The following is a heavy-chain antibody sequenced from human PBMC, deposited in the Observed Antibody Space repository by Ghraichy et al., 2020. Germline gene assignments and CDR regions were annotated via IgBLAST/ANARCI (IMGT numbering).Heavy chain of an antibody. CDR2: ISAYNGDT. Sequence: VKVSCKASGYTFTSYGISWVRQAPGQGLEWMGWISAYNGDTNYAQKLQGRVTMTTDTSTSTAYMELRSLRSDDTAVYYCARGGLSYSSSSGYYYYGMDVWGQGTTVTVSS. V-gene: IGHV1-18*01. CDR1: GYTFTSYG. J-gene: IGHJ6*02. D-gene: IGHD6-6*01. CDR3: ARGGLSYSSSSGYYYYGMDV.